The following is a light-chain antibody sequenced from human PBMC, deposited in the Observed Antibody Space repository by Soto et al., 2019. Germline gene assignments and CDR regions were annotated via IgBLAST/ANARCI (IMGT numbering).Light chain of an antibody. CDR1: QSISSW. V-gene: IGKV1-5*01. J-gene: IGKJ1*01. CDR3: QQYSRRT. CDR2: DAS. Sequence: DIQMTQSPSTLSASVGDRVTITCRASQSISSWLAWYQQKPGKAPKLLIYDASSLESGVPSRFSGSGSGTEFTLTISSLQPDDFATYYCQQYSRRTFGQGTKVEIK.